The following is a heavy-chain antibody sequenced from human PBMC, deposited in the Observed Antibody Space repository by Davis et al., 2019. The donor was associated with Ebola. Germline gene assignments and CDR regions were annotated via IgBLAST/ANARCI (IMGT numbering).Heavy chain of an antibody. CDR1: EFTFRNYA. J-gene: IGHJ4*02. V-gene: IGHV3-30*04. D-gene: IGHD3-3*01. CDR3: VRAVFHEVLDY. Sequence: PGGSLRLSCAASEFTFRNYAMHWVRQAPGKGLEWVAVVSHSERERFYADSVKGRFTISRDNSENTLYLQMSSLTVDDTAVYYCVRAVFHEVLDYWGQGTPVTVSS. CDR2: VSHSERER.